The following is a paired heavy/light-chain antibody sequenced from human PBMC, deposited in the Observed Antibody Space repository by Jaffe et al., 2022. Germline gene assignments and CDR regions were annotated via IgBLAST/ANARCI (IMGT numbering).Heavy chain of an antibody. D-gene: IGHD4-17*01. J-gene: IGHJ1*01. CDR2: ISGSGGRT. CDR1: GFIFSNFG. CDR3: ATHVDGAAYFPH. Sequence: EVQLLESGGGLEQPGGSLRVSCAASGFIFSNFGMSWVRQAPGKGLEWVSAISGSGGRTYYADSVKGRFTISRDNARNTLYLEMNSLRADDTAVYYCATHVDGAAYFPHWGQGTLVIASS. V-gene: IGHV3-23*01.
Light chain of an antibody. CDR3: QHHTKWPLT. Sequence: EIVLTQSPATLSLSPGERVTLSCRASQSVNRDLVWYQQRPGQGPRLLIYGASNRATGIPARFSGSGSGTDFTLTISSLEPEDFGIYYCQHHTKWPLTFGGGTKVEIK. J-gene: IGKJ4*01. CDR1: QSVNRD. V-gene: IGKV3-11*01. CDR2: GAS.